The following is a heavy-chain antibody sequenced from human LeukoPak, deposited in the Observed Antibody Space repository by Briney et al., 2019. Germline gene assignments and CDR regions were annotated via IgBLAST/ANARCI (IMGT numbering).Heavy chain of an antibody. CDR1: GFTFDGYG. D-gene: IGHD3-3*01. CDR3: AKDIRPQMDDFWGTTYYYYGMDV. V-gene: IGHV3-43*02. Sequence: TGGSLRLSCAASGFTFDGYGMHWVRQVPGRGLEWVSLISGDGDNTYYADSVKGRFTISRDNSKKSLYLQMNSLRTEDTALYYCAKDIRPQMDDFWGTTYYYYGMDVWGQGTTVTVSS. CDR2: ISGDGDNT. J-gene: IGHJ6*02.